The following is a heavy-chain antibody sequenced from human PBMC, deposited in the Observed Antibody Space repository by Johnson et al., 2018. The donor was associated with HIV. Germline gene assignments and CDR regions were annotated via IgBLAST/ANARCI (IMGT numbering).Heavy chain of an antibody. Sequence: VQLVESGGGVVQPGRSLRLSCAASGFTFSSFAMSWVRQAPGKGLEWVSGISGAGGSRNYADSVKGRFTISRDNSKNTLYMKMNSLRAEDTAVYYCAKVDDYGDWGGAFDIWGQGTMVTVSS. J-gene: IGHJ3*02. V-gene: IGHV3-23*04. CDR1: GFTFSSFA. D-gene: IGHD4-17*01. CDR2: ISGAGGSR. CDR3: AKVDDYGDWGGAFDI.